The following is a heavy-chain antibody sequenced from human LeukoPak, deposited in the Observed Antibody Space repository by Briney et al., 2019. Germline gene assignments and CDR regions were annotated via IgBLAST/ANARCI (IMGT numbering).Heavy chain of an antibody. V-gene: IGHV1-2*02. CDR2: INPHSGCT. D-gene: IGHD2-2*01. CDR3: ARDVGEYCSSTNCYASHY. CDR1: GYTFTGYY. J-gene: IGHJ4*02. Sequence: GASVKVSCKASGYTFTGYYIHWVRQAPGQGLEWMGWINPHSGCTNYAQKFQGGVPMTRDTYITTAYMELSSLRSDDTAVYYCARDVGEYCSSTNCYASHYWGQGTLVTVSS.